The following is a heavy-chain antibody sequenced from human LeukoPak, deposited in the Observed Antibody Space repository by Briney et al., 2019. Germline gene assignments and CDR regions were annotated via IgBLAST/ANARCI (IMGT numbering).Heavy chain of an antibody. CDR1: EFTFSNYA. CDR2: ITNSGGNT. Sequence: PGGSLRLSCAASEFTFSNYAMSWVRQAPGKGLEWVSVITNSGGNTYYADSVKGRFTISRDNSKNTLHLQMNSLGGEDTAVYYCAKDSGGGVNTPINYWGQGTLVTVSS. V-gene: IGHV3-23*01. D-gene: IGHD3-16*01. J-gene: IGHJ4*02. CDR3: AKDSGGGVNTPINY.